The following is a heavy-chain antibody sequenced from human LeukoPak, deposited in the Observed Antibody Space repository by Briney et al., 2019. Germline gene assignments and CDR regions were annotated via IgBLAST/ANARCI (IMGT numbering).Heavy chain of an antibody. CDR2: ISRSGDTI. D-gene: IGHD3-10*01. Sequence: PGRSLKLSRAASGFTFSSYYMSWVRQAPGKGLEWVSYISRSGDTIYFADSVKGRFTISRDNAKNSLYLQMSSLRAEDTAVYYCARDYASDYWGQGTLVTVSS. V-gene: IGHV3-48*03. CDR1: GFTFSSYY. CDR3: ARDYASDY. J-gene: IGHJ4*02.